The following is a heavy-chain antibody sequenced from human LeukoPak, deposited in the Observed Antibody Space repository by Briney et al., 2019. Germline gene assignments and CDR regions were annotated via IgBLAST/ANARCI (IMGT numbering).Heavy chain of an antibody. Sequence: PSETLSLTCTVSGGSISSYYWSWIRQPPGKGLEWIGEINHSGSTNYNPSLKSRVTISVDTSKNQFSLKLGSVTAADTAVYYCASLRIRLRNWFDPWGQGTLVTVSS. J-gene: IGHJ5*02. V-gene: IGHV4-34*01. CDR3: ASLRIRLRNWFDP. CDR2: INHSGST. D-gene: IGHD3-3*02. CDR1: GGSISSYY.